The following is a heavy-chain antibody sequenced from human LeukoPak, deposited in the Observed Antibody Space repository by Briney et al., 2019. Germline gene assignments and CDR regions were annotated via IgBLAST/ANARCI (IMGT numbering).Heavy chain of an antibody. J-gene: IGHJ4*02. V-gene: IGHV4-38-2*01. D-gene: IGHD5-18*01. CDR3: ARRRAMGYFDY. CDR2: IYHSGST. Sequence: PSETLSLTCAVSGYSISSGYYWGWIRPPPGKGLEWIGSIYHSGSTYYNPSLKSRVTISVDTSKNQFSLKLSSVTAADTAVYYCARRRAMGYFDYWGQGTLVTVSS. CDR1: GYSISSGYY.